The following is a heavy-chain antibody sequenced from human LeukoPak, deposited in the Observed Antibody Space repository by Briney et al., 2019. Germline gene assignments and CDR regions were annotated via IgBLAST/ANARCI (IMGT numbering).Heavy chain of an antibody. CDR1: GFTFSSYS. V-gene: IGHV3-21*01. CDR3: ARDLYSSGWYRSLGY. J-gene: IGHJ4*02. Sequence: PGGSLRLSCAASGFTFSSYSMNWVRQAPGKGLEWVSSISSSSSYIYYADSVKGRFTISRDNAKNSLYLQMNSLRAEDTAVYYCARDLYSSGWYRSLGYWGQGTLVTVSS. CDR2: ISSSSSYI. D-gene: IGHD6-19*01.